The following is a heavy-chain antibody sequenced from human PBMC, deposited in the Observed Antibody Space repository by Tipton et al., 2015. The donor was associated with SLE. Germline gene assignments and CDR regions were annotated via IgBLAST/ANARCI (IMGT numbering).Heavy chain of an antibody. Sequence: TLSLTCTVSGGSISSSSYYWGWIRQPPGKGLEWLGSIYYSGSTNYNTSLKSRVAISVDTSKNQFSLKLSSVTAADTAVYYCECSQGFTITFGGVAPFDYWGQGTLVTVSS. CDR1: GGSISSSSYY. J-gene: IGHJ4*02. D-gene: IGHD3-16*01. CDR2: IYYSGST. CDR3: ECSQGFTITFGGVAPFDY. V-gene: IGHV4-39*07.